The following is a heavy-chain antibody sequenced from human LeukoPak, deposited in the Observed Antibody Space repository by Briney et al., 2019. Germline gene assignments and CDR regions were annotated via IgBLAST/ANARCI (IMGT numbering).Heavy chain of an antibody. CDR1: GFTFTSDA. Sequence: PGGSLRLSCAASGFTFTSDAMSWVRQAPGKGLEWVSAISGSGGSTYYADSVKGRFTISRDNSKNMLYLQMNSLGADDTAVYYCAKDHTAVVYSWGQGTLVTFSS. D-gene: IGHD5-18*01. V-gene: IGHV3-23*01. J-gene: IGHJ4*02. CDR2: ISGSGGST. CDR3: AKDHTAVVYS.